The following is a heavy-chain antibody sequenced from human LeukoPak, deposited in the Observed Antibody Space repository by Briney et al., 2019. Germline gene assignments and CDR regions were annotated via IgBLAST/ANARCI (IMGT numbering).Heavy chain of an antibody. V-gene: IGHV1-24*01. CDR2: SDPEDGET. CDR3: AKETALVGGHAAIFDH. D-gene: IGHD3-3*01. J-gene: IGHJ4*02. CDR1: GYKFTDLS. Sequence: ASVKVSCKVSGYKFTDLSIHWVRQAPGKGLEWMGGSDPEDGETIYAQKFQGRVTMTEDTSTDTAYMELSSLRSEDTAIYYCAKETALVGGHAAIFDHWGQGTLVTVSS.